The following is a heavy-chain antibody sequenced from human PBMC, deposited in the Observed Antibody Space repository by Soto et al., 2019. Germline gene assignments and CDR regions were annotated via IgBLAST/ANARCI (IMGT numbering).Heavy chain of an antibody. V-gene: IGHV4-39*01. Sequence: ASETLSLTCTVSGGSISSSSYYWGWIRQPPGKGLEWIGSIYYSGSTYYNPSLKSRVTISVDTSKNQFSLKLSSVTAADTAVYYCARHSDYDILTGYYPNYYYYYGMDVWGQGTTVTVSS. CDR1: GGSISSSSYY. D-gene: IGHD3-9*01. J-gene: IGHJ6*02. CDR2: IYYSGST. CDR3: ARHSDYDILTGYYPNYYYYYGMDV.